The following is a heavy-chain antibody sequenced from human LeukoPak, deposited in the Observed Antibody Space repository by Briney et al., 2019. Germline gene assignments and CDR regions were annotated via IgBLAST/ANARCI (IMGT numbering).Heavy chain of an antibody. CDR1: GFTFSSYW. Sequence: GGSLRLSCAASGFTFSSYWMHWVRQAPGKGLVWVSRIISDGSSTSYADSVKGRFTISRDNAKNTLCLQMNSLRAEDTALYYCAREDVDITVATSGAFDIWGQGPMVTVSS. CDR3: AREDVDITVATSGAFDI. D-gene: IGHD6-19*01. J-gene: IGHJ3*02. CDR2: IISDGSST. V-gene: IGHV3-74*01.